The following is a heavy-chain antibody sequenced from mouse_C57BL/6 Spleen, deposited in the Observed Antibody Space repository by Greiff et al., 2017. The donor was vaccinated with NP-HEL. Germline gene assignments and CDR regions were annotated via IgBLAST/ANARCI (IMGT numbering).Heavy chain of an antibody. CDR3: TALYGY. J-gene: IGHJ3*01. D-gene: IGHD1-1*01. Sequence: DVQLQESGGGLVQPGGSMKLSCVASGFTFSNYWMNWVRQSPEKGLEWVAQIRLKSDNYATHYAESVKGRFTISRDDSKSSVYLQMNNLRAEDTGIYYCTALYGYWGQGTLVTVSA. CDR2: IRLKSDNYAT. CDR1: GFTFSNYW. V-gene: IGHV6-3*01.